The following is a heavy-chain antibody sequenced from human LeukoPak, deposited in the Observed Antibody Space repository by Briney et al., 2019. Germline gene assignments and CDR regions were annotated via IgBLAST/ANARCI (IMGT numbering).Heavy chain of an antibody. CDR3: ARDLRGYCSSTSCYDQDCYYMDV. Sequence: GGSLRLSCAASGFTFSGSAMHWVRQASGKGLEWVGRIRSKANSYATAYAASVKGRFTISRDDSRNTAYLQMNSLKTEDTAVYYCARDLRGYCSSTSCYDQDCYYMDVWGKGTSVTISS. CDR2: IRSKANSYAT. V-gene: IGHV3-73*01. CDR1: GFTFSGSA. J-gene: IGHJ6*03. D-gene: IGHD2-2*01.